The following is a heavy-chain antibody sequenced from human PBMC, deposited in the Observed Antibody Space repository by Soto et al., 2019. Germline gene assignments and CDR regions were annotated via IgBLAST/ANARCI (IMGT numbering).Heavy chain of an antibody. Sequence: SETLSLTCTVSGGSISSYYWSWIRQPPGKGLEWIGYIYYSGSTNYNPSLKSRVTISVDTSENQFSLKLSSVTAADTAVYYCARGCRDDILASGWFDPWGQGTLVTVSS. CDR2: IYYSGST. J-gene: IGHJ5*02. D-gene: IGHD3-9*01. CDR3: ARGCRDDILASGWFDP. CDR1: GGSISSYY. V-gene: IGHV4-59*01.